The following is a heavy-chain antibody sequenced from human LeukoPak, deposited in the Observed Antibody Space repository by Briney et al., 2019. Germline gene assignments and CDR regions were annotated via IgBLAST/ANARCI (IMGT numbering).Heavy chain of an antibody. V-gene: IGHV4-59*01. D-gene: IGHD5-12*01. CDR3: ARGGYSGYDFSLFGYYYYGMDV. CDR2: IYYSGST. J-gene: IGHJ6*02. CDR1: GGSISSYY. Sequence: SETLSLTCTVSGGSISSYYWSWIRQPPGKGLEWIGYIYYSGSTNYNPSLKSRVTISVDTSKNQFSLKLSSVTAADTAVYYCARGGYSGYDFSLFGYYYYGMDVWGQGTTVTVSS.